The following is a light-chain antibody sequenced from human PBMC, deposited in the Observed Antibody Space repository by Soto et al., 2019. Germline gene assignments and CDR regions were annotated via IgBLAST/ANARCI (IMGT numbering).Light chain of an antibody. J-gene: IGKJ3*01. V-gene: IGKV3-20*01. CDR1: QTLSTNS. CDR2: AAS. Sequence: EIVLTQSPGTLSLSPGERGTLSCRASQTLSTNSLAWYQQRLGQTPRLLIYAASTRDTDIPDRFNGSGSGTDFALTISRLEPEDFALYYCQQYDASPLTFGPGTNVDVK. CDR3: QQYDASPLT.